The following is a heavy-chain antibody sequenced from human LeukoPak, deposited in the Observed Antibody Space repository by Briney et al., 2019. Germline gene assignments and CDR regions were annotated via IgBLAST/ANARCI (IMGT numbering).Heavy chain of an antibody. CDR1: GYTFTDYY. CDR3: ARAYEYGWFDP. J-gene: IGHJ5*02. V-gene: IGHV1-2*02. CDR2: VNSKSGAT. Sequence: GASVKVSCKASGYTFTDYYLHWLRQAPGQGLEWMGWVNSKSGATNYAQRFQGRVTMTWQASISTGNMELSSLRSDDTAVYYCARAYEYGWFDPWGQGTLVTVSS. D-gene: IGHD4/OR15-4a*01.